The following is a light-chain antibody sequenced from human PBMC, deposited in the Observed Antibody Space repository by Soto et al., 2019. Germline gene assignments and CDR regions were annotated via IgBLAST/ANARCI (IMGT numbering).Light chain of an antibody. CDR2: EGS. V-gene: IGLV2-23*01. CDR1: SSDVGSYKC. J-gene: IGLJ2*01. CDR3: CSYAGSSTVV. Sequence: QSALTQPASVSGSPGQSITISCTGTSSDVGSYKCVSWYQQHPVKAPKLMIYEGSKRPSGVSNLFSGSKSGNTASLTISGIHAEDEADYYFCSYAGSSTVVFCGGTAVTV.